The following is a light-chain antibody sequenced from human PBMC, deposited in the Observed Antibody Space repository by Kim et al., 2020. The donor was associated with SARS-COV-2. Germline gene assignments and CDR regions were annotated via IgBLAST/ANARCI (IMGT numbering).Light chain of an antibody. V-gene: IGKV3-15*01. CDR2: DAF. CDR1: QSISSS. J-gene: IGKJ1*01. Sequence: EIVMTQSPATLSVSPGERVTLSCRASQSISSSLAWYQHKPGQPPSLLIYDAFNRATGVPARFSVSGSGTEFTLTISSLQSEDFAVYYCQRYDNWPWAFGQGTKVEIK. CDR3: QRYDNWPWA.